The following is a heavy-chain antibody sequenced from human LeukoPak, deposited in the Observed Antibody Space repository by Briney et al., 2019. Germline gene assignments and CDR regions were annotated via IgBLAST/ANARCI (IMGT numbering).Heavy chain of an antibody. D-gene: IGHD6-19*01. CDR3: ARDQGLLVVAGRFGY. Sequence: GGSLRLSCAASGFTFSSYSMNWVRQAPGKGLEWVSSISSSNSYIYNADSVKGRFTISRDNARNSLYLQMNSLRAEDTAVYYCARDQGLLVVAGRFGYWGQGTLVTVSS. CDR2: ISSSNSYI. CDR1: GFTFSSYS. V-gene: IGHV3-21*01. J-gene: IGHJ4*02.